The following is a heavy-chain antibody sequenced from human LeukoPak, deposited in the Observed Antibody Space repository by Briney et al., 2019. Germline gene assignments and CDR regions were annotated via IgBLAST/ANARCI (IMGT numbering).Heavy chain of an antibody. V-gene: IGHV1-18*01. Sequence: ASVKVSCKASGYTFTIYGVSWVRPALGQGLEWRGWISAYNGKTNYAQKLQGRVNMTKDTSTSTAYMKLRSQRYDDTAVYYCARDPEYRIAVAGKRGRYFDYWGQGTLVTVSS. CDR3: ARDPEYRIAVAGKRGRYFDY. CDR1: GYTFTIYG. J-gene: IGHJ4*02. CDR2: ISAYNGKT. D-gene: IGHD6-19*01.